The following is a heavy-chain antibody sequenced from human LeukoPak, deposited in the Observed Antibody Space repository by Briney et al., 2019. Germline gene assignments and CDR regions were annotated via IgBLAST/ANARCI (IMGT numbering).Heavy chain of an antibody. Sequence: SETLSLTCAVYGGSISSYYWSWLRQPPGKGLEWIGYIYYSGSTNYNPSLKSRVTISVGTSKNQFSLKLSSVTAADTAVYYCARDSTPNGDYAFDIWGQGTMVTVSS. V-gene: IGHV4-59*01. D-gene: IGHD4-17*01. CDR1: GGSISSYY. CDR3: ARDSTPNGDYAFDI. J-gene: IGHJ3*02. CDR2: IYYSGST.